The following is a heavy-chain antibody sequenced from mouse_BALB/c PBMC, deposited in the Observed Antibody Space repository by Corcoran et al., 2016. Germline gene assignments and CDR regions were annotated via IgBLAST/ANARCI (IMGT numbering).Heavy chain of an antibody. V-gene: IGHV9-3-1*01. J-gene: IGHJ4*01. Sequence: QIQLVQSGPELKKPGATVKISCKASGYTFTNYGMNWVKQAPGKGLKWMGWISSYTGEPTYADDFKGRFAFSLETSASTAYLQINNLKNEDTATYFCAIATAHYYAMDYWGQGTSVTVSS. CDR3: AIATAHYYAMDY. CDR1: GYTFTNYG. D-gene: IGHD1-1*01. CDR2: ISSYTGEP.